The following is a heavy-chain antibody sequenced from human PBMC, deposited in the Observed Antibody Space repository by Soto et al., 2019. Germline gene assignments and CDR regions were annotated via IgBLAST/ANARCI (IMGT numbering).Heavy chain of an antibody. V-gene: IGHV4-59*01. D-gene: IGHD3-10*01. CDR1: GGSMIGYY. CDR3: ARVYGSPAYYFDY. J-gene: IGHJ4*02. Sequence: SETLSLTCSDSGGSMIGYYWTWIRQAPGKGLEWIGYVYYSGSANYNPSLKSRVTISVDTSKNQFSLNLRSVTAADTAVYFCARVYGSPAYYFDYWGRGTLVTVSS. CDR2: VYYSGSA.